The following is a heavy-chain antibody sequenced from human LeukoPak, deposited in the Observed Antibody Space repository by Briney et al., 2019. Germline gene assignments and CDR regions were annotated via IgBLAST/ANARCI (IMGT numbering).Heavy chain of an antibody. J-gene: IGHJ3*02. Sequence: ASVKVSCKASGGTFSSYAISWVRQAPGQGLEWMGGIIPIFGTANYAQKFQGRVTITADESTSTAYMELSSLRSEDTAVYYCATYSDTQDAFDIWGQGTMVTVSS. CDR2: IIPIFGTA. CDR3: ATYSDTQDAFDI. D-gene: IGHD5-18*01. CDR1: GGTFSSYA. V-gene: IGHV1-69*13.